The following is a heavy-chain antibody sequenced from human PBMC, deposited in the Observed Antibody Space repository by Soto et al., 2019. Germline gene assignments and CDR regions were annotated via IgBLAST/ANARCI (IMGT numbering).Heavy chain of an antibody. CDR3: ARERDDSSGYYDYYDYGMDV. Sequence: EVQLVESGGGLVQPGGSLRLSCAASGFTFSSYSMNWVRQAPGKGLEWVSYISSSSSTIYYADSVKGRFTISRDNAKNSLYLQMNSLRDEDTAVYYCARERDDSSGYYDYYDYGMDVWGQGTTVTVSS. V-gene: IGHV3-48*02. J-gene: IGHJ6*02. CDR2: ISSSSSTI. D-gene: IGHD3-22*01. CDR1: GFTFSSYS.